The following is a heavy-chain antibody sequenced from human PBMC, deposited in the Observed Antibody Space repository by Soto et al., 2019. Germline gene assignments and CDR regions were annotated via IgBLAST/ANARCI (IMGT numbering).Heavy chain of an antibody. CDR1: GFTLSSYA. CDR3: ASRLLIAAAVLPDAFDI. CDR2: ISGSGGST. D-gene: IGHD6-13*01. V-gene: IGHV3-23*01. J-gene: IGHJ3*02. Sequence: PGGSLRLSCAASGFTLSSYAMSWVRQAPGKGLEWVSAISGSGGSTYYADSVKGRFTISRDNSKNTLYLQMNSLRAEDTAVYYCASRLLIAAAVLPDAFDIWGQGTMVTVSS.